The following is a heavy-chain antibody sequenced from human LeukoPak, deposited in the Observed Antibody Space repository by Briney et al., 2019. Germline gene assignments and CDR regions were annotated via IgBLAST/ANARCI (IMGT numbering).Heavy chain of an antibody. D-gene: IGHD3-10*01. CDR2: ISYDGSNK. CDR1: GFTFSSYA. CDR3: AREQLNVLPWFGEDYYFDY. V-gene: IGHV3-30-3*01. Sequence: GGSLRLSCAASGFTFSSYAMHWVRQAPGKGLEWVAVISYDGSNKYYADSVKGRFTISRDNSKNTLYLQMNSLRAEDTAVYYCAREQLNVLPWFGEDYYFDYWGQGTLVTVSS. J-gene: IGHJ4*02.